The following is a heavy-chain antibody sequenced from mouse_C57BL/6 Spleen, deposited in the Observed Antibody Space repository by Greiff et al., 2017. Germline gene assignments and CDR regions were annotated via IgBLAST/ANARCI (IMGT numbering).Heavy chain of an antibody. V-gene: IGHV1-18*01. CDR3: ARWSYSNYEVYYFDY. CDR1: GYTFTDYN. Sequence: EVQLQQSGPELVKPGASVKIPCKASGYTFTDYNMDWVKQSHGKSLEWIGDINPNNGGTIYNQKFKGKATLTVDKSSSTAYMELRSLTSEDTAVYYCARWSYSNYEVYYFDYWGQGTTLTVSS. D-gene: IGHD2-5*01. CDR2: INPNNGGT. J-gene: IGHJ2*01.